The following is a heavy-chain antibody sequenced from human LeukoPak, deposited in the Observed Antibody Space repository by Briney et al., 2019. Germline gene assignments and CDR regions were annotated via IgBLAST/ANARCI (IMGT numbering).Heavy chain of an antibody. CDR3: ARDGTPTYAYYYDSSGKPEDY. V-gene: IGHV1-24*01. CDR1: GYTLTELS. CDR2: FDPEDGET. D-gene: IGHD3-22*01. Sequence: ASVKVSCKVSGYTLTELSMHWVRQAPGKGLEWMGGFDPEDGETIYAQKFQGRVTMTEDTSTDTAYMELRSLRSDDTAVYYCARDGTPTYAYYYDSSGKPEDYWGQGTLVTVSS. J-gene: IGHJ4*02.